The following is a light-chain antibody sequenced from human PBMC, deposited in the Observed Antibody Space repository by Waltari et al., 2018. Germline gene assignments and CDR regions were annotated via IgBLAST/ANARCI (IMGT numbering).Light chain of an antibody. CDR3: HSRDASGVGGS. CDR1: GLRSYY. V-gene: IGLV3-19*01. CDR2: DKN. Sequence: SSELTQDPAVSVAMGQTVTIPCQGNGLRSYYASWYQQKPGQAPIRNMYDKNNRPSGVPDRFSGSNSDNTASLTITGAQAEDEASYYCHSRDASGVGGSFGGGTKLTVL. J-gene: IGLJ2*01.